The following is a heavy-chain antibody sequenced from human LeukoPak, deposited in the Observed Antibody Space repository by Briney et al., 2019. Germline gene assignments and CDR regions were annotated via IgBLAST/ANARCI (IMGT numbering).Heavy chain of an antibody. CDR2: IYHSGST. V-gene: IGHV4-30-2*02. D-gene: IGHD3-10*02. CDR1: GGSISSGGYS. CDR3: ARFIPSSGIDP. J-gene: IGHJ5*02. Sequence: SQTLSLTCAVSGGSISSGGYSWSWIRQPPGKGLEWIGYIYHSGSTYYNPSLKSRVTISVDRSKNQFSLRLRSVTAADTAVYYCARFIPSSGIDPWGQGTLVTVSS.